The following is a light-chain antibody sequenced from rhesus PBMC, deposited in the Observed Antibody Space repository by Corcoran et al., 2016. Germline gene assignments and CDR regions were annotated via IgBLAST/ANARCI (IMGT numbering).Light chain of an antibody. CDR2: KAS. J-gene: IGKJ2*01. Sequence: DIQMTQSPSSLSASVGDTVTITCRASQSISSWLDWYQQTPGKAPNLLMYKASSCQSGVPSRFSGRGSVRDLTPTISSLQPEEFATYYCLRYSSSPYSFGQGTKVEIK. CDR1: QSISSW. V-gene: IGKV1-22*01. CDR3: LRYSSSPYS.